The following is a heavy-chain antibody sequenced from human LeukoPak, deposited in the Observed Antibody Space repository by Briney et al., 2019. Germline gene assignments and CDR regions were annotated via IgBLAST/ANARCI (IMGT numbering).Heavy chain of an antibody. Sequence: GASVKVSCKASGYTFTGYYMHWVRQAPGQGLEWMGWINPNSGGTNYAQKFQGRVTMTRDTSISTAYMELSRLRSDDTAVYYCANDIVVVPAAISYFDYWGQGTLVTVSS. CDR1: GYTFTGYY. D-gene: IGHD2-2*01. CDR2: INPNSGGT. J-gene: IGHJ4*02. V-gene: IGHV1-2*02. CDR3: ANDIVVVPAAISYFDY.